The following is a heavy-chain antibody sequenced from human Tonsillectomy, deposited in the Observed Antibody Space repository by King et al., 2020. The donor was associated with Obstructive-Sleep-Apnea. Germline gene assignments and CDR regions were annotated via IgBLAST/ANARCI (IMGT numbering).Heavy chain of an antibody. Sequence: QLVQSGAEVKKPGASVKVSCKASGYTFTSYDINWVRQATGQGLEWMGCMNPKRGNTGYEQKFQGRGTMTRNTSISTAYMELSSLRSEDTAVYYCARGMVRGAAFDPWGQGTLVTVSS. D-gene: IGHD3-10*01. CDR2: MNPKRGNT. CDR1: GYTFTSYD. CDR3: ARGMVRGAAFDP. V-gene: IGHV1-8*01. J-gene: IGHJ5*02.